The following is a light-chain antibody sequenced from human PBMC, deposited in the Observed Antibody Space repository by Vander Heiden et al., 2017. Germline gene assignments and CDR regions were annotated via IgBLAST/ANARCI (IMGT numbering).Light chain of an antibody. CDR3: QAWDSSTWV. Sequence: SYELTQPPSVSVSPGQTASITGSGDKLGDKYACWYQQKPGQSPVLVIYQDSKRPSGIPERFSGSNSGNTATLTISGTQAMDEADYYCQAWDSSTWVFGGGTKLTVL. V-gene: IGLV3-1*01. J-gene: IGLJ3*02. CDR2: QDS. CDR1: KLGDKY.